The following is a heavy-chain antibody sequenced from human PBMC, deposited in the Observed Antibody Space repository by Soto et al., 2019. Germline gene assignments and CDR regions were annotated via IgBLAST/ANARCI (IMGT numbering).Heavy chain of an antibody. Sequence: QVQLVQSGAEVKKPGSSVKVSCKASGGAFGSHPISWVRQAPGQGPEWIGGMIPMFDIENFAHNLQGRLTITADEYTSTTYMELSNLRSDDTAVYYCAREGHHEYFEYWGQGTLVTVS. J-gene: IGHJ4*02. V-gene: IGHV1-69*01. CDR1: GGAFGSHP. CDR2: MIPMFDIE. D-gene: IGHD6-6*01. CDR3: AREGHHEYFEY.